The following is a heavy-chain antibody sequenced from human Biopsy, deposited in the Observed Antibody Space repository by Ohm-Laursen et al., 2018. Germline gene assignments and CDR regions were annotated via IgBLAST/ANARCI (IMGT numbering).Heavy chain of an antibody. CDR1: GYSFTKYY. D-gene: IGHD3-22*01. J-gene: IGHJ5*02. V-gene: IGHV1-2*02. CDR3: TRGGYYYDSLAYYYWFDP. Sequence: SVKVSCKASGYSFTKYYINWVRQAPGQGLEWMGWINAKTGDTNYAQKFQGRVTMTRDTSISTAYVDLSSLRSDDTAVYYCTRGGYYYDSLAYYYWFDPWGQGTLATVSS. CDR2: INAKTGDT.